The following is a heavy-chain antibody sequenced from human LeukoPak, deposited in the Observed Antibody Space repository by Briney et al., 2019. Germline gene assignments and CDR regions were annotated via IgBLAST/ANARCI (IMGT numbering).Heavy chain of an antibody. D-gene: IGHD2-2*02. Sequence: GRSLRLSCAAFGFTFSSYGMHWVRQAPGKGLEWVAVIWYDGSNKYYADSVKGRFTISRDNSKNTLYLQMNSLRAEDTAVYYCARARGVPAAIPQPSFYDYWGQGTLVTVSS. CDR1: GFTFSSYG. CDR2: IWYDGSNK. CDR3: ARARGVPAAIPQPSFYDY. V-gene: IGHV3-33*01. J-gene: IGHJ4*02.